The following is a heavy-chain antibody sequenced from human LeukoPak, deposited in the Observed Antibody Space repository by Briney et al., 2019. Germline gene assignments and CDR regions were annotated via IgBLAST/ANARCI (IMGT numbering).Heavy chain of an antibody. CDR3: ARDQSIAARDAFDI. Sequence: KASETLSLTCAVSGGSISSSNSWSWVRQPPGKGLEWIGEIYHSGSTNYNPSLKSRVTISVDKSKNQFSLKLSSVTAADTAVYYCARDQSIAARDAFDIWGQGTMVTVSS. CDR1: GGSISSSNS. D-gene: IGHD6-6*01. V-gene: IGHV4-4*02. CDR2: IYHSGST. J-gene: IGHJ3*02.